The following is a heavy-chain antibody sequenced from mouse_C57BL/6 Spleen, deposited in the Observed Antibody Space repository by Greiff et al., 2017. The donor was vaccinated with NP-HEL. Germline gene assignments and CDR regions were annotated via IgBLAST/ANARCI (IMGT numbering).Heavy chain of an antibody. J-gene: IGHJ4*01. CDR1: GYTFTSYW. V-gene: IGHV1-55*01. Sequence: QVQLQQPGAELVKPGASVKMSCTASGYTFTSYWITWVKQRPGQGLEWIGAIYPGSGSPNYNEKFKSKATLTVYTSSSTAYMQLSSLTSEDSAVYYCARAYYDYDRSAMDYWGQGTSVTVSS. CDR3: ARAYYDYDRSAMDY. CDR2: IYPGSGSP. D-gene: IGHD2-4*01.